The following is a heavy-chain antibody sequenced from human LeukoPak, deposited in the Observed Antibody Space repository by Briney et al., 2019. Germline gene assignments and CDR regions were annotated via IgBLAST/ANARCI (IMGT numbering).Heavy chain of an antibody. J-gene: IGHJ3*02. CDR3: ATAVTTRYCSSTSCLDAFDI. V-gene: IGHV1-24*01. CDR1: GYTLTELS. D-gene: IGHD2-2*01. CDR2: FDPEDGET. Sequence: ASVKVSCKVSGYTLTELSMHWVRQAPGKGLEWMGGFDPEDGETIYAQKFQGRVTMTEDTSTDTAYMELSSLRSEDTAVYYCATAVTTRYCSSTSCLDAFDIWGQGTMVTVSS.